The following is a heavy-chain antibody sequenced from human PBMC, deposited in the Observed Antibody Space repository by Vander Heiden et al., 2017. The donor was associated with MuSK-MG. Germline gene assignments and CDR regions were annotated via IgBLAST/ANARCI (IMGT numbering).Heavy chain of an antibody. Sequence: QVQLVESGGGVVQPGRPLRLSCAASGFTFSSYGMHWVRQAPGKGLEWVAVIWYDGSNKYYADSVKGRFTISRDNSKNTLYLQMNSLRAEDTAVYYCARGTTVVPPLDYWGQGTLVTVSS. V-gene: IGHV3-33*01. CDR3: ARGTTVVPPLDY. D-gene: IGHD4-17*01. CDR2: IWYDGSNK. J-gene: IGHJ4*02. CDR1: GFTFSSYG.